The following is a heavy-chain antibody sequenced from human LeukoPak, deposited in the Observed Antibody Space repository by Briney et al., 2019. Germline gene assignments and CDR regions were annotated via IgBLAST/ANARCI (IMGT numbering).Heavy chain of an antibody. V-gene: IGHV4-39*01. CDR3: ARHPVTPLVVPAAIGWFDP. D-gene: IGHD2-2*02. CDR1: GASINSSSYY. CDR2: IYYSGST. Sequence: SETLSLTCIVSGASINSSSYYWGWIRQPPGKGLEWIGSIYYSGSTYYNPSLKSRVTISVDTSKNQFSLKLSSVTAADTAMYYCARHPVTPLVVPAAIGWFDPWGQGTLVTVSS. J-gene: IGHJ5*02.